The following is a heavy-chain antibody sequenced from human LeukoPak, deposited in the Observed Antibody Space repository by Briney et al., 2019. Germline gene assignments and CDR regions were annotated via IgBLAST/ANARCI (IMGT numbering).Heavy chain of an antibody. J-gene: IGHJ4*02. CDR1: GFTFNNYA. D-gene: IGHD3-3*01. CDR2: ITGSGGNT. CDR3: ARVWRGHYFDY. V-gene: IGHV3-23*01. Sequence: PGGSLRLSCAASGFTFNNYAMTWVRQAPGKGLEWVSTITGSGGNTYYADSVKGRFTISRDNSKNTLYLQMNSLRAEDTAVYYCARVWRGHYFDYWGQGTLVTVSS.